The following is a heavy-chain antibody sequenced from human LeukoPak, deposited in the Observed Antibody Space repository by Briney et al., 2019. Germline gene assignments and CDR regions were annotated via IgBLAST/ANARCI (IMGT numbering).Heavy chain of an antibody. CDR1: GFTFSSYA. D-gene: IGHD5-12*01. J-gene: IGHJ6*02. CDR2: ISGSGGST. Sequence: GGSLRLSCAASGFTFSSYAMSWVRQAPGKGLEWVSAISGSGGSTYYADSVKGRFTISRDNSKNTLYLQMNSLRAEDTAVYYCAKVGGGYVAPRDYYGMDVWGQGTTVTVSS. V-gene: IGHV3-23*01. CDR3: AKVGGGYVAPRDYYGMDV.